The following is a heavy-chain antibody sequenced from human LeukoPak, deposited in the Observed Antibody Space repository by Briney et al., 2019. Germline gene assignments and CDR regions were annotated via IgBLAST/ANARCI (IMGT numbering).Heavy chain of an antibody. CDR3: AKEWTPGIFDY. Sequence: GSSVKVSCKASGGTFSSYAIRWVRQAPGQGLEWMGRIIPILGIANYAQKFQGRVAITADKSTSTAYMELSSLRSEDTAVYYCAKEWTPGIFDYWGQGTLVTVSS. J-gene: IGHJ4*02. CDR1: GGTFSSYA. D-gene: IGHD3/OR15-3a*01. V-gene: IGHV1-69*04. CDR2: IIPILGIA.